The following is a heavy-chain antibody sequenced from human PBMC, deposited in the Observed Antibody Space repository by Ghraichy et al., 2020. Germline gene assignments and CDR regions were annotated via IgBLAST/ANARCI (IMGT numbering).Heavy chain of an antibody. D-gene: IGHD1-26*01. Sequence: SQTLSLTCAISGDSISSNSASWNWIRQSPARGLEWLGGTHYRSKWYTDYADSVKGRITIMADTSKNQFSLLLNSVTPEDTAVYYCARGTWGLFDYWGQGTLVTVSS. CDR3: ARGTWGLFDY. J-gene: IGHJ4*02. CDR2: THYRSKWYT. CDR1: GDSISSNSAS. V-gene: IGHV6-1*01.